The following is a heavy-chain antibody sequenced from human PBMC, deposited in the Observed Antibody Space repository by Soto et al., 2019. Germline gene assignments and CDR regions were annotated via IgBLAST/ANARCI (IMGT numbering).Heavy chain of an antibody. CDR1: GGSVSGVSDC. V-gene: IGHV4-61*01. J-gene: IGHJ6*02. CDR3: ARGGDFWSGYYLGYYYYGMDV. CDR2: IYYSGST. Sequence: SETLSLTWTVSGGSVSGVSDCWSWIRQPPGKGLEWIGYIYYSGSTNYNPSLKSRVTISVDTSKNQFSLKLSSVTAADTAVYYCARGGDFWSGYYLGYYYYGMDVWGQGTTVTVSS. D-gene: IGHD3-3*01.